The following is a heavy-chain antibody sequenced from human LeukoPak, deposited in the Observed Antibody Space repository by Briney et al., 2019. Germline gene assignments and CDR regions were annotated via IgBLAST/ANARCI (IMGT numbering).Heavy chain of an antibody. Sequence: QPGGSLTLSCPLSTLFVTIERMNWVRRAPGKGLEWISYFTSSSSPISYADSVKGRFTISRDNAKNSLYLQMNSLRAEDTAVYYCARVAAGYYYDSSGYTLDYWGQGTLVTVSS. CDR3: ARVAAGYYYDSSGYTLDY. CDR1: TLFVTIER. V-gene: IGHV3-48*01. CDR2: FTSSSSPI. D-gene: IGHD3-22*01. J-gene: IGHJ4*02.